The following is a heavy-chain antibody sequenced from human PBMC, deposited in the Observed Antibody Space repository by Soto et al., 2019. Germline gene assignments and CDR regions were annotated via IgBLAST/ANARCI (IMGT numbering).Heavy chain of an antibody. V-gene: IGHV3-72*01. J-gene: IGHJ4*01. CDR2: IRNKANSYTT. D-gene: IGHD1-26*01. Sequence: EVQLVESGGGLVQPGGSQRLSCAASGFTFSDHYMDWVRQAPGKGLEWVGRIRNKANSYTTDYAGSVKGRFTISRDDSKDSLYLQMNSLKTEDTGIYYCARDSGKGAYFDYWGHGTLATVSS. CDR3: ARDSGKGAYFDY. CDR1: GFTFSDHY.